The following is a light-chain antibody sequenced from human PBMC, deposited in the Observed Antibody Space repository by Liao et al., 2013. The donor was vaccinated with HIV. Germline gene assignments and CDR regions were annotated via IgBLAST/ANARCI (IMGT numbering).Light chain of an antibody. CDR2: EDT. CDR3: QAWDSGVV. V-gene: IGLV3-1*01. Sequence: SFDLTQPPSVSVAPGQTASITCSGDRMGDTFVSWYQQKPGQSPVLVIYEDTRRPSGISERFSGSNSGNTAALTISGAQAVDEADYYCQAWDSGVVFGGGTKLTVL. CDR1: RMGDTF. J-gene: IGLJ2*01.